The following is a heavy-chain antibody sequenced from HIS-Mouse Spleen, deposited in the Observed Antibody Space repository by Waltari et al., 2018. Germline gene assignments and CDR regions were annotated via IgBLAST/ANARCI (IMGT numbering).Heavy chain of an antibody. CDR1: GGSISSSSYY. CDR3: AREIPYSSSWYDWYFDL. V-gene: IGHV4-39*07. CDR2: IYYSGST. D-gene: IGHD6-13*01. J-gene: IGHJ2*01. Sequence: QLQLQESGPGLVKPSETLSLTCTVSGGSISSSSYYWGWIRQPPGKGLEWIGSIYYSGSTYYKPSLNGRVTISVYTSTNQFSLKLSSVTAADTAVYYCAREIPYSSSWYDWYFDLWGRGTLVTVSS.